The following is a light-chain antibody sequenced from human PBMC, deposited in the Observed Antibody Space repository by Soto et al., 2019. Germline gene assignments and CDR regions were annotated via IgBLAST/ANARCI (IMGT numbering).Light chain of an antibody. J-gene: IGKJ1*01. CDR2: GAS. V-gene: IGKV3-15*01. Sequence: EVLMTQSPATLSVSPGERVTLSCRASQSVSTNLAWFQHKPGQAPRLLIYGASTRATGIPARFSGSGSGTEFTLTISSLQSEDYAVYYCQQYNNLPRTFGQGTKVEIK. CDR3: QQYNNLPRT. CDR1: QSVSTN.